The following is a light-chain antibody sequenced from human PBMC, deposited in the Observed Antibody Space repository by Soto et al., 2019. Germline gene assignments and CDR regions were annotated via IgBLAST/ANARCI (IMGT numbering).Light chain of an antibody. CDR1: SSDVGGYNY. CDR3: SSYTSSTTPYV. CDR2: DVN. Sequence: QSALTQPASVSGSPGQSITILCTGTSSDVGGYNYVSWYQHHPGKAPKLMIYDVNHPPSGVSKRFSGSKSGNTASLTISGLQADDEADYFCSSYTSSTTPYVFGTGTKLTVL. J-gene: IGLJ1*01. V-gene: IGLV2-14*03.